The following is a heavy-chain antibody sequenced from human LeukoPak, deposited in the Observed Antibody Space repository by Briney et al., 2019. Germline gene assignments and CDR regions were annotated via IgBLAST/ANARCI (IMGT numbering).Heavy chain of an antibody. D-gene: IGHD3-22*01. V-gene: IGHV3-21*01. CDR3: ARDSPPPYDSSGYHDY. CDR1: GFTFSSYS. CDR2: ISSSSSYI. J-gene: IGHJ4*02. Sequence: EGSLRLSCAASGFTFSSYSMNWVRQAPGKGLEWVSSISSSSSYIYYADSVKGRFTISRDNAKNSLYLQMNSLRAEDTAVYYCARDSPPPYDSSGYHDYWGQGTLVTVSS.